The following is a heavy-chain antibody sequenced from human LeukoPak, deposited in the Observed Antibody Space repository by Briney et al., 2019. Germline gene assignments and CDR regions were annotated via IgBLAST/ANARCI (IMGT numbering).Heavy chain of an antibody. D-gene: IGHD3-3*01. Sequence: SETLSLTCTVSGGSISRDYWSWIRQPPGKGLEWIGYIYYTGSTNYNPSLKSRVTISVDTSKNQFSLKLSSVTAADTAVYYCATSGDFWSGYSSWWGQGTLVTVSS. CDR1: GGSISRDY. V-gene: IGHV4-59*01. CDR3: ATSGDFWSGYSSW. J-gene: IGHJ4*02. CDR2: IYYTGST.